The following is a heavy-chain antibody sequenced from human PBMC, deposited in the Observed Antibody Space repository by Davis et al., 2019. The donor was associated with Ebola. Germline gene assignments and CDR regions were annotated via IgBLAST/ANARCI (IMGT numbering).Heavy chain of an antibody. CDR1: GFTFSDYY. Sequence: PGGSLRLSCEVSGFTFSDYYMSWIRQAPGKGLEWIAYIGPSGNSFYCADSVKGRFTISRDNAKNSLYLQMNSLRAEDTAVYYCARDGEAFDSSGAYEVPFDYWGQGTLVTVSS. J-gene: IGHJ4*02. D-gene: IGHD3-22*01. CDR2: IGPSGNSF. V-gene: IGHV3-11*04. CDR3: ARDGEAFDSSGAYEVPFDY.